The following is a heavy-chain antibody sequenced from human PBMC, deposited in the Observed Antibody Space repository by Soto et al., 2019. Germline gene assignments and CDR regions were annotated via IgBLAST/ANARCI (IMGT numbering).Heavy chain of an antibody. J-gene: IGHJ6*02. CDR2: ISGGGGST. CDR3: AKGLYGSGSYYKDYYYGMDV. V-gene: IGHV3-23*01. Sequence: GGSLRLSCAASGFTFSSYAMSWVRQAPGKGLEWVSAISGGGGSTYYADSVKGRFTISRDNSKNTLYLQMNSLRAEDTAVYYCAKGLYGSGSYYKDYYYGMDVWGQGTTVTVSS. D-gene: IGHD3-10*01. CDR1: GFTFSSYA.